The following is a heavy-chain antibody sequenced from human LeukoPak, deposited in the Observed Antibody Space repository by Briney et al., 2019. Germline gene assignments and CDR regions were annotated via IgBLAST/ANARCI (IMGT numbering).Heavy chain of an antibody. CDR2: ISGSGGSA. D-gene: IGHD2-2*01. V-gene: IGHV3-23*01. Sequence: GGSLRLSCAASGFTFSSSAMSWVRHAPGKGLECVSTISGSGGSAYYADSVKGRFTVSRDNPKNTLYLQMNSLRAEDTAVYYCANFRSTSETNPLDYWGQGTLVTVSS. J-gene: IGHJ4*02. CDR1: GFTFSSSA. CDR3: ANFRSTSETNPLDY.